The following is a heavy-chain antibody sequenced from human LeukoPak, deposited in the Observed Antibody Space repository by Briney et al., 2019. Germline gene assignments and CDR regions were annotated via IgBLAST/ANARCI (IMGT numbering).Heavy chain of an antibody. Sequence: GGSLRLSCAASGFTFTCCWMSWVRQTPGKGLEWVASIKQDGREKFYADSVKGRFTISRDNAKNSLYLQVNSLRAEDTAVYYWGRGPWKTRYFDSWGQGILVTVSS. V-gene: IGHV3-7*01. CDR3: GRGPWKTRYFDS. CDR1: GFTFTCCW. D-gene: IGHD1-1*01. J-gene: IGHJ4*02. CDR2: IKQDGREK.